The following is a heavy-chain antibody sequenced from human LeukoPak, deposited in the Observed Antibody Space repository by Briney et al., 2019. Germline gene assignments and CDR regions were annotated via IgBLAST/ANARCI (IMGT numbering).Heavy chain of an antibody. Sequence: QPGGSLRLSCAASGFTFSSYSMNWVRQAPGKGLEWVSSITSSSTIYYAESVKGRFTISRDNAKNPLYLQMNSLRDEDTAVYFCARAHTIFWEFDAFDIWGRGTMVTVSS. V-gene: IGHV3-48*02. CDR2: ITSSSTI. CDR1: GFTFSSYS. CDR3: ARAHTIFWEFDAFDI. J-gene: IGHJ3*02. D-gene: IGHD3-3*01.